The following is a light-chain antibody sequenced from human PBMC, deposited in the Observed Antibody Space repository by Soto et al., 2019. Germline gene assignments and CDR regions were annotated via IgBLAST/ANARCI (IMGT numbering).Light chain of an antibody. J-gene: IGLJ1*01. Sequence: QSALTQPASVSGSPGQSITISCTGTSSNVGSYKLVSWYQQHPGKAPKLMIFEVNKRPSGVSNRFSGSKSGNTASLTISGLQAEDEADYYCSLYNNTATFYVFGIGLKV. CDR1: SSNVGSYKL. CDR2: EVN. CDR3: SLYNNTATFYV. V-gene: IGLV2-14*02.